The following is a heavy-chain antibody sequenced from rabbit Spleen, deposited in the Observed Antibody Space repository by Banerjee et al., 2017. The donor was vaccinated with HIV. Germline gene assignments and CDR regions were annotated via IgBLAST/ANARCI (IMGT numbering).Heavy chain of an antibody. CDR1: GFSFNGFSFNGGYD. CDR2: AYAGSSGST. V-gene: IGHV1S40*01. Sequence: QSLEESGGGLVKPGASLTLTCKASGFSFNGFSFNGGYDMCWVRQAPGKGLEWVACAYAGSSGSTYSATWAKGRFTISKTSPTTVTLQVTSLTAADTATYFCARDSYDDYGYVKLWGPGTLVTVS. D-gene: IGHD2-1*01. J-gene: IGHJ4*01. CDR3: ARDSYDDYGYVKL.